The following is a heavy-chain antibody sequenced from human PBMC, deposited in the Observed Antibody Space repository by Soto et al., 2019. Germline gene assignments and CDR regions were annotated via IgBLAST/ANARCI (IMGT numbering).Heavy chain of an antibody. CDR3: AKDRGHNSETFDI. V-gene: IGHV3-23*01. D-gene: IGHD1-26*01. J-gene: IGHJ3*02. CDR1: GFTFGSYA. Sequence: EVHLLESGGGLVQPGGSLRLSCAASGFTFGSYAMTWVRQAPGKGLEWVSTISGSGGSTYYADAVKGRFTIFRDNSKNTLSVQMNSLRAEDTAVYYCAKDRGHNSETFDIWGQGTMVIVSS. CDR2: ISGSGGST.